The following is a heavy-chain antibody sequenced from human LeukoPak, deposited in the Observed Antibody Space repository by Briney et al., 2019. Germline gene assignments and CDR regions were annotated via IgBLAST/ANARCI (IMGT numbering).Heavy chain of an antibody. Sequence: GGSLRLSCAASGFTFSSYGMHWVRQAPGKGLEWVAVISYDGSNKYYADSVKGRFTISRDNSKNTLYLQMNSLRAEDTAVYYCAKEGDWYYFDYWGQGTLVTVPS. V-gene: IGHV3-30*18. D-gene: IGHD2-21*02. CDR2: ISYDGSNK. CDR1: GFTFSSYG. CDR3: AKEGDWYYFDY. J-gene: IGHJ4*02.